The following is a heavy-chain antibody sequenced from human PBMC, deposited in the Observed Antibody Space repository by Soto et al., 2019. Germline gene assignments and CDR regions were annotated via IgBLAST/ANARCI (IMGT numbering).Heavy chain of an antibody. J-gene: IGHJ6*02. CDR3: ARGGFYDSSGARNYYYYGMNV. D-gene: IGHD3-22*01. V-gene: IGHV1-18*01. CDR2: ISAYDGYT. CDR1: GYTFTSYG. Sequence: QVQLVQSGAEGKKPGASVKVSCKASGYTFTSYGINWVRQAPGQGLEWLGWISAYDGYTNYAQMLQGRVSMTTDTSTKTAYMELRSLRSDDTAMYYCARGGFYDSSGARNYYYYGMNVWGQGTTVTVSS.